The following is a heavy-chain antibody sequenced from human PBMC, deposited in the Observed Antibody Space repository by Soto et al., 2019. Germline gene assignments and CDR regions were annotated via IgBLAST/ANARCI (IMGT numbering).Heavy chain of an antibody. V-gene: IGHV3-66*01. CDR3: ARYFCCYDDSSHSFYI. Sequence: PGGSLRLSCAASAFTVNSNYMSWVRQAPGKGLEWVSVIYSDGSTYYADSVKGRFIISRDNSNNTLYFQMNSLRAEDTAVYYCARYFCCYDDSSHSFYIWAQGTMVPVSS. D-gene: IGHD3-22*01. CDR2: IYSDGST. J-gene: IGHJ3*02. CDR1: AFTVNSNY.